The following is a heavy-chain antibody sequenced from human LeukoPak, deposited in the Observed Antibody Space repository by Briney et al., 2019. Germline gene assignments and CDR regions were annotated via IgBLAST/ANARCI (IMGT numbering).Heavy chain of an antibody. CDR1: GFTFSNYG. CDR2: ISYDGNNN. V-gene: IGHV3-30*03. D-gene: IGHD4-23*01. Sequence: GGSLRLSCTASGFTFSNYGMHWVRQAPGKGLEWMATISYDGNNNYYTYSVKGRFTVSRDNSKNTLYLQMNSLRGEDTGAYYCARDRGGNEFDYWGQGTLVTVSS. CDR3: ARDRGGNEFDY. J-gene: IGHJ4*02.